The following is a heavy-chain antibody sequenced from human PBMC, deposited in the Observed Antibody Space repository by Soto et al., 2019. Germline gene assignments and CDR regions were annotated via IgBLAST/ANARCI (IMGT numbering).Heavy chain of an antibody. Sequence: GGSLRLSCAASGFTFSSYAMSWVRQAPRKGLEWVSAIGGSGGSTYYADSVKGRFTISRDNSKNTLYLQMNSLRAEDTAVYYCARSTNGIDYWGQGTLVTVSS. V-gene: IGHV3-23*01. CDR1: GFTFSSYA. J-gene: IGHJ4*02. D-gene: IGHD2-8*01. CDR3: ARSTNGIDY. CDR2: IGGSGGST.